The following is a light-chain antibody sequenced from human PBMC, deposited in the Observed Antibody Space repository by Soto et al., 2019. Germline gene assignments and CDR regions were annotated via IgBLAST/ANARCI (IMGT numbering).Light chain of an antibody. V-gene: IGKV3-20*01. CDR3: QEYGSSPLT. Sequence: EIVLTQSPGTLSLSPGERATLSCRASQSVTSSYLAWYRQKPGQAPRLLIYGASSRATGIPDRFSGSGSWTDFTFTISRLEPEDFAVYYCQEYGSSPLTFGPGTKVYIK. J-gene: IGKJ3*01. CDR1: QSVTSSY. CDR2: GAS.